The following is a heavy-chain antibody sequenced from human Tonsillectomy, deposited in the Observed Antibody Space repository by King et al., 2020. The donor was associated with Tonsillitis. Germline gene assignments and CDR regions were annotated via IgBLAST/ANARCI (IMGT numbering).Heavy chain of an antibody. J-gene: IGHJ4*02. V-gene: IGHV3-30*18. D-gene: IGHD4-17*01. Sequence: VQLVESGGGVVQPGRSLRLSCAASGFTFSSYCMHCVRQAPGKGLEWVAVISYDGSNKYYADSVKGRFTISRDNSKNTPYLQINSLRAEDTAVYYCAKDYGLHFDYWGQGTLVTVSS. CDR3: AKDYGLHFDY. CDR1: GFTFSSYC. CDR2: ISYDGSNK.